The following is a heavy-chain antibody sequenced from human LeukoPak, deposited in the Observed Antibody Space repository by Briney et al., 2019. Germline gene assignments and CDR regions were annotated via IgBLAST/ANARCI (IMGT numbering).Heavy chain of an antibody. V-gene: IGHV1-69*04. D-gene: IGHD3-22*01. CDR3: AGRGYYYDSSGYSPH. J-gene: IGHJ1*01. CDR1: GGTFSSYA. CDR2: IIPILGIA. Sequence: SVKVSCKASGGTFSSYAISWVRQAPGQGLEWMGRIIPILGIANYAQKFQGRVTITADKSTSIAYMELSSLRSEDTAVYYCAGRGYYYDSSGYSPHWGQGPLVTVSS.